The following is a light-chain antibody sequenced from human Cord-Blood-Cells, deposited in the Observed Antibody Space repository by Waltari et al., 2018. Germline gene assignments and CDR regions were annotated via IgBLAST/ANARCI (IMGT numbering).Light chain of an antibody. Sequence: QSALTQPASVSGSPGQSIPISCPGTTSDFGGLNFFPWYQHHPGKAPKLIIHDDSNRTSGVSDPYSGSKSSNAASLTISVLQAEDEADYYCSSYTSSSTWVFGGGTKLTVL. V-gene: IGLV2-14*03. J-gene: IGLJ3*02. CDR1: TSDFGGLNF. CDR2: DDS. CDR3: SSYTSSSTWV.